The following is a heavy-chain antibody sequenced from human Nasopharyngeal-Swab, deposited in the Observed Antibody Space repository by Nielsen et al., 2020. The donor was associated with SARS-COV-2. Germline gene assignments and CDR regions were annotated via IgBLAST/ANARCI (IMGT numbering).Heavy chain of an antibody. J-gene: IGHJ4*02. Sequence: ASVQVSCKVSGYILTEFSMHWVRQAPAKGLEWMGGFDSEDGETIYAQKFQGRVTMTEDTSTDTAYMELNSLRSEDTAVYFCATGYAYCGGDCFIDYWGQGTLVTVSS. CDR3: ATGYAYCGGDCFIDY. CDR2: FDSEDGET. V-gene: IGHV1-24*01. D-gene: IGHD2-21*02. CDR1: GYILTEFS.